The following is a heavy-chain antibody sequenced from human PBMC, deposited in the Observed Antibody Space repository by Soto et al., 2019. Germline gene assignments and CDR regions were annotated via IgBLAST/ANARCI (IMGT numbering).Heavy chain of an antibody. CDR3: ARSSPVATAP. CDR2: IYYSGST. V-gene: IGHV4-31*03. Sequence: SETLSLTCTVSGGSISSGGYYWSWIRQHPGKGLEWIGYIYYSGSTYYNPSLKSRITISVDTSKNQFSLKLSSVTAADTAVYYCARSSPVATAPWGQGTLVTVSS. D-gene: IGHD2-21*02. CDR1: GGSISSGGYY. J-gene: IGHJ5*02.